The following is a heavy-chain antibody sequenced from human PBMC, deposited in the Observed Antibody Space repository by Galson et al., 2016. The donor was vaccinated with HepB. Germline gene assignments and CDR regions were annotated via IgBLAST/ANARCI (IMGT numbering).Heavy chain of an antibody. J-gene: IGHJ6*02. CDR1: GYSFMDYF. CDR2: INPNNGAT. CDR3: ARARGHGSACSLGRIDI. Sequence: SVKVSCKASGYSFMDYFLYWLRQAPGQGLEWMGWINPNNGATNYARNFRGRVTMTRDTSISTAYLEVASLKSDERAIYFCARARGHGSACSLGRIDIWGQGTTVIVSS. V-gene: IGHV1-2*02. D-gene: IGHD2-21*01.